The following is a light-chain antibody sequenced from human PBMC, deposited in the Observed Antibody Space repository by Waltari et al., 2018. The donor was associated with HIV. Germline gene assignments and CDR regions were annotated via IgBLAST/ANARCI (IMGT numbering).Light chain of an antibody. Sequence: QSVLTQPPSASGTPGQRVTISCSGSNSNIGRNTVSWFQQLPGTAPKVLIYGKNTRPSGVPDRFSGSKSGTSASLAISGHQSDDEADYFCASWDDSFNGPVFGGGTKLTVV. V-gene: IGLV1-44*01. J-gene: IGLJ2*01. CDR2: GKN. CDR3: ASWDDSFNGPV. CDR1: NSNIGRNT.